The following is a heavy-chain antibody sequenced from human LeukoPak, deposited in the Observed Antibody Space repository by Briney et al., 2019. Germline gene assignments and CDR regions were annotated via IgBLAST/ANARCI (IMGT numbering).Heavy chain of an antibody. V-gene: IGHV4-39*01. CDR1: GGSISSSNYY. CDR3: ARDYSYYYMDV. CDR2: IYYSGSA. Sequence: PSETLSLTCTVSGGSISSSNYYWGWIRQPPGKGLEWIGSIYYSGSAYYNPSLKSRLTISVDTSKSQFSLKLSSVIAADTAVYYCARDYSYYYMDVWGKGTTVTVSS. J-gene: IGHJ6*03.